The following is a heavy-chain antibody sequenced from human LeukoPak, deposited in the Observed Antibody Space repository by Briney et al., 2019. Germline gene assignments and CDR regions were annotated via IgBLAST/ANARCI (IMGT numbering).Heavy chain of an antibody. CDR2: ISSSSNYI. D-gene: IGHD3-10*01. CDR3: ARANIGSGSYYNFDY. Sequence: GGSLRLSCAASGFTLSTYTMNWVRQAPGKGLEWVSSISSSSNYIYYADSVKGRFTISRDNAKNSLYLQMNSLRAEDTAVYYCARANIGSGSYYNFDYWGQGTLVTVSS. J-gene: IGHJ4*02. V-gene: IGHV3-21*01. CDR1: GFTLSTYT.